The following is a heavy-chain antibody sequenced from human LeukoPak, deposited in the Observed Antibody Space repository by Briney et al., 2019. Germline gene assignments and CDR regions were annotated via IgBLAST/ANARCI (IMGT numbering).Heavy chain of an antibody. J-gene: IGHJ4*02. CDR2: ISGSGST. V-gene: IGHV3-23*01. Sequence: GGSLRLSCAASGFTFSSYAMSWVRQAPGKGLEWVSAISGSGSTNYADSVKGRFTISRDNAKNSLYLQMNSLRAEDTAVYYCAIIYLIVGATTFDYWGQGTLVTVSS. CDR1: GFTFSSYA. CDR3: AIIYLIVGATTFDY. D-gene: IGHD1-26*01.